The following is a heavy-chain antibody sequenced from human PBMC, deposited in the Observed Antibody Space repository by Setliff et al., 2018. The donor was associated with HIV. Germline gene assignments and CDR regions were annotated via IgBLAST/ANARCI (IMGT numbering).Heavy chain of an antibody. CDR3: AREGKTAMVTKYFDY. Sequence: SETLSLTCTVSGGSVNSATYYWSWIRQHPGKGLEWIGYIDYSGSAFYNPSLKSRITISVDTSKNQFSLRMKSVTAADTAMYYCAREGKTAMVTKYFDYCGQGTMVTVSS. CDR2: IDYSGSA. D-gene: IGHD5-18*01. J-gene: IGHJ4*02. V-gene: IGHV4-31*03. CDR1: GGSVNSATYY.